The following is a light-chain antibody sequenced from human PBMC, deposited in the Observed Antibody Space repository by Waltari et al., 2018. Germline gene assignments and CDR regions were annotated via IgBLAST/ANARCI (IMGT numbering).Light chain of an antibody. CDR3: ATWDDSLGGLWV. Sequence: QSVLTQPPSASGTPGQRVTISCSGSSFNIGSNSVHWYQQLPGTAPKLLMYGNNPRPAGVPDRVSGSKSGTSASLAISGLRSEDEAIYYCATWDDSLGGLWVFGGGTKVTVL. J-gene: IGLJ3*02. CDR1: SFNIGSNS. CDR2: GNN. V-gene: IGLV1-47*01.